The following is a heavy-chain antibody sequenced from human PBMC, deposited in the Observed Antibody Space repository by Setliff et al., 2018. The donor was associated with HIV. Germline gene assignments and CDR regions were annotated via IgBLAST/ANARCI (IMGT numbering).Heavy chain of an antibody. J-gene: IGHJ4*02. CDR1: GGSITSSSNY. V-gene: IGHV4-39*07. CDR3: ARATWLVQPFPLYYFDY. Sequence: PSETLSLTCTVSGGSITSSSNYWGWIRQTTGKGLEWIGSIYHSGTTYYNPSLRSRVTISEDTSKNQFSLKLSSVTAADTAVYYWARATWLVQPFPLYYFDYWGQGTLVTVSS. D-gene: IGHD6-19*01. CDR2: IYHSGTT.